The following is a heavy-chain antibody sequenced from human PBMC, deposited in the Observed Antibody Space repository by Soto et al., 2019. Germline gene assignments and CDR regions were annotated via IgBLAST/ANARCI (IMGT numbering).Heavy chain of an antibody. CDR3: ARGPYYYDSSGYYYYYYGMDV. CDR2: INHSGST. Sequence: SETLSLTCAVYGGSFSGYYWSWIRQPPGKGLEWIGEINHSGSTNYNPSLKSRVTISVDTSKNQFSLKLRSVTAADTAVYYCARGPYYYDSSGYYYYYYGMDVWGQGTTVTVSS. V-gene: IGHV4-34*01. J-gene: IGHJ6*02. CDR1: GGSFSGYY. D-gene: IGHD3-22*01.